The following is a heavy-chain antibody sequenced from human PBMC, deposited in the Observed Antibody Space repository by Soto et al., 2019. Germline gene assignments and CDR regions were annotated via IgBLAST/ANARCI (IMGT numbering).Heavy chain of an antibody. V-gene: IGHV5-51*01. Sequence: PGESLKISCKGSGYSFTSYYIAWVRQMPGKGLEWMGIIHPGDSETRYSPSFQGHVIISADKSTSSAYLQWSSLEAADTAMYYCARQRTRVRGVSSSGLDVCVQGTTVTVSS. CDR3: ARQRTRVRGVSSSGLDV. CDR1: GYSFTSYY. CDR2: IHPGDSET. J-gene: IGHJ6*02. D-gene: IGHD3-10*01.